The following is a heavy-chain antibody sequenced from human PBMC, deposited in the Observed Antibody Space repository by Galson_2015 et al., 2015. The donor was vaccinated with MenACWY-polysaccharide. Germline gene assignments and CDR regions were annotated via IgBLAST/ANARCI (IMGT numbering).Heavy chain of an antibody. J-gene: IGHJ4*02. CDR1: GYTFTNYD. CDR3: ARIIARKYTFADS. D-gene: IGHD2-21*01. CDR2: MNPNSGNT. Sequence: SVKVSCKASGYTFTNYDINWVRQATGQGLEWMGWMNPNSGNTGYAQKFQGRVTMTSSSAMTTAYMELSSLRSEDTAVYYCARIIARKYTFADSWGQGTLSPSPQ. V-gene: IGHV1-8*01.